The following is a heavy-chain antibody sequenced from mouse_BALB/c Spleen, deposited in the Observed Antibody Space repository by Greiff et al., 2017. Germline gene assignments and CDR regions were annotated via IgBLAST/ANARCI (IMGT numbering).Heavy chain of an antibody. Sequence: EVKLMESGAELVKPGASVKLSCTASGFNIKDTYMHWVKQRPEQGLEWIGRIDPANGNTKYDPKFQGKATITADTSSNTAYLQLSSLTSEDTAVYYCALYGYDGFDYWGQGTTLTVSS. V-gene: IGHV14-3*02. CDR2: IDPANGNT. CDR1: GFNIKDTY. J-gene: IGHJ2*01. CDR3: ALYGYDGFDY. D-gene: IGHD2-2*01.